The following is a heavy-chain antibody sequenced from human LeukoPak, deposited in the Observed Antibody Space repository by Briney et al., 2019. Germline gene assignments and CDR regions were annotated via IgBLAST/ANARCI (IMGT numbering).Heavy chain of an antibody. V-gene: IGHV4-59*01. CDR1: GGSISSYY. Sequence: SETLSLTCTVSGGSISSYYWSWIRQPPGKGLEWIGYIYYSGSTNYNPSLKSRVTISVDTPKNQFSLKLSSVTAADTAVYYCARVGWLDSPYYYYGMDVWGQGTTVTVSS. CDR3: ARVGWLDSPYYYYGMDV. D-gene: IGHD5-12*01. CDR2: IYYSGST. J-gene: IGHJ6*02.